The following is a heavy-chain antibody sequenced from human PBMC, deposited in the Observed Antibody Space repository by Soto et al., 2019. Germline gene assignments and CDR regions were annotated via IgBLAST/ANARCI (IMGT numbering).Heavy chain of an antibody. CDR1: GFTVSSNY. D-gene: IGHD2-15*01. Sequence: GGSLRLSCAASGFTVSSNYMSWVRQAPGKGLEWVSVIYSGGTTYYADSVRGRFTISRDDSKNTLYLQMSSLRAEDTAVYYCVRNLVNLVVATYGMDVWGQGTTVTVSS. CDR2: IYSGGTT. V-gene: IGHV3-53*05. J-gene: IGHJ6*02. CDR3: VRNLVNLVVATYGMDV.